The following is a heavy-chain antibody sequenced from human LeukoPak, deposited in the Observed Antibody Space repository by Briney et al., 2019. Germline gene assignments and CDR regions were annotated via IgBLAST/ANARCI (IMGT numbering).Heavy chain of an antibody. CDR2: IYYSGST. J-gene: IGHJ6*03. CDR3: ARVPPLYYYYMDV. Sequence: SETLSLTCTVSGGSISSYYWSWIRQPPGKGLEWIGYIYYSGSTNYNPSLKSRVTISVDTSKNQFSLKLSSVTAADTAVYYSARVPPLYYYYMDVWGKGTTVTVSS. CDR1: GGSISSYY. V-gene: IGHV4-59*01.